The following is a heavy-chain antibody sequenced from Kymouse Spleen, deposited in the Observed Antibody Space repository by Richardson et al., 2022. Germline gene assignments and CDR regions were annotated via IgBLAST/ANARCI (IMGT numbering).Heavy chain of an antibody. V-gene: IGHV4-34*01. D-gene: IGHD3-10*01. CDR2: INHSGST. CDR3: AREGYGSGSYRAFDI. Sequence: QVQLQQWGAGLLKPSETLSLTCAVYGGSFSGYYWSWIRQPPGKGLEWIGEINHSGSTNYNPSLKSRVTISVDTSKNQFSLKLSSVTAADTAVYYCAREGYGSGSYRAFDIWGQGTMVTVSS. J-gene: IGHJ3*02. CDR1: GGSFSGYY.